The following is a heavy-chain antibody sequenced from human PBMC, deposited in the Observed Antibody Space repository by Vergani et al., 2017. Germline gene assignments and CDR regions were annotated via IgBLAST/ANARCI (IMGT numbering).Heavy chain of an antibody. V-gene: IGHV3-33*01. J-gene: IGHJ4*02. CDR1: GFTFSSYG. Sequence: QVQLVESGGGVVQPGRSLRLSCAASGFTFSSYGMHWVRQAPGKGLEWVAVIWYDGSNKYYADSVKGRFTISRDNSKNTLYLQMNSLRAEDTAVYYCARDRLYGSGSYYQDYWGQGTLVTVSS. CDR3: ARDRLYGSGSYYQDY. D-gene: IGHD3-10*01. CDR2: IWYDGSNK.